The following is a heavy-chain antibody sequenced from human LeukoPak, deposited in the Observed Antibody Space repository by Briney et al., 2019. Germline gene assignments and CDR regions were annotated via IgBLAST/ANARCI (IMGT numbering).Heavy chain of an antibody. Sequence: GASVKVSCKASGYTFTSYDINWVRQATGQGLEWVGWMNPNSGNTGYAQKFQGRVTMTRNTSISTAYMELSSLRSEYTAVYYCAGGYSSAWTPPGYWGQGTLVTVSS. D-gene: IGHD6-19*01. CDR3: AGGYSSAWTPPGY. V-gene: IGHV1-8*01. CDR1: GYTFTSYD. CDR2: MNPNSGNT. J-gene: IGHJ4*02.